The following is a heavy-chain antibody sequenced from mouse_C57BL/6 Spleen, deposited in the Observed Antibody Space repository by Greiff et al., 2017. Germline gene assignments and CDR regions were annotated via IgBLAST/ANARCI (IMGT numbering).Heavy chain of an antibody. D-gene: IGHD2-3*01. CDR1: GFTFSDFY. CDR3: ARDAGGGYYYYAMDH. CDR2: SRNKANDYTT. V-gene: IGHV7-1*01. J-gene: IGHJ4*01. Sequence: EVKLVESGGGLVQSGRSLRLSCATSGFTFSDFYMEWVRQAPEKGLEWIAASRNKANDYTTEYSSSVKGRFIVSRDTAQSIIYRQMNALRAEDNAIFYYARDAGGGYYYYAMDHWGQGTSATVSS.